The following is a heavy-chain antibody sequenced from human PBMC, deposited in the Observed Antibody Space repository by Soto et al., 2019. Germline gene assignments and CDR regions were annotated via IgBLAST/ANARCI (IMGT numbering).Heavy chain of an antibody. D-gene: IGHD2-2*01. CDR3: ARDKDIIVVPAAKGYGMDV. J-gene: IGHJ6*02. CDR2: INPSGGSR. V-gene: IGHV1-46*01. Sequence: QVQLVQSGAEVRKPGASVKVSCKASGYTFTTYYMHWVRQAPGQGLEWMGIINPSGGSRSYAQKLQGRVTMTRDTYTSTMYRELSSLRSEDTAVYYCARDKDIIVVPAAKGYGMDVWGHGTTVTVSS. CDR1: GYTFTTYY.